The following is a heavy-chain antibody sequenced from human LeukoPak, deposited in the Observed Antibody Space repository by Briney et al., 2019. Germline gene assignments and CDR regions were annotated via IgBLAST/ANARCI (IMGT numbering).Heavy chain of an antibody. Sequence: SETLSLTCAVYGGSFSGYYWSWIRQPPGKGLEWIGEINHSGSTNYNPSLKSRVTISVDTSKNQFSLKLSSVTAADTAVYYCARGHSGWYRVRFGYWSQGTLVTVSS. D-gene: IGHD6-19*01. CDR2: INHSGST. V-gene: IGHV4-34*01. CDR3: ARGHSGWYRVRFGY. J-gene: IGHJ4*02. CDR1: GGSFSGYY.